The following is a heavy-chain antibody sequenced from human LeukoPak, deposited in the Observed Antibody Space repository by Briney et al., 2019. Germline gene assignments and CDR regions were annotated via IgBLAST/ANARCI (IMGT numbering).Heavy chain of an antibody. J-gene: IGHJ4*02. D-gene: IGHD5-24*01. CDR2: IYPGDSDT. Sequence: HGESLKTSCKGSGYSFTSYWIGWVRQMPGKGLEWMGIIYPGDSDTRYSPSFQGQVTISADKSISTAYLQWSSLKASDTAMYYCARKTEMATISNFDYWGQGTLVTVSS. CDR1: GYSFTSYW. V-gene: IGHV5-51*01. CDR3: ARKTEMATISNFDY.